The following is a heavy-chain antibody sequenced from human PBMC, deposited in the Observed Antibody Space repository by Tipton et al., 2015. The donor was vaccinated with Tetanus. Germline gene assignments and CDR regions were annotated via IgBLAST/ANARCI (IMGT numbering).Heavy chain of an antibody. D-gene: IGHD1-1*01. V-gene: IGHV4-59*13. J-gene: IGHJ4*02. CDR3: ARGPLENEGYFDS. Sequence: GLVKPSETLSLTCNVSGGSITSYYWSWIRQRPGRGLEWVGYVHYTGKDNYSPSLRSRVTLSVDTSKNQFSLKMNSVTAADTAVYFCARGPLENEGYFDSWGQGILVTVTA. CDR2: VHYTGKD. CDR1: GGSITSYY.